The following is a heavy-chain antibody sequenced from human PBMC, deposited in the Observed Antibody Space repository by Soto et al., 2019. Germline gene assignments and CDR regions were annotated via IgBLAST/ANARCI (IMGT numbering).Heavy chain of an antibody. CDR1: GFPFSSYI. D-gene: IGHD2-15*01. V-gene: IGHV3-23*01. CDR3: VRAAVDCISGPSCSPFWFDP. Sequence: GGSLRLSCVASGFPFSSYIMSWVRQAPGKGLERVSGVDARGETTSYADSVKGRFTISRDNSKNTVYLDMNSLRADDAGVYYCVRAAVDCISGPSCSPFWFDPWGQGTLVTVSS. J-gene: IGHJ5*02. CDR2: VDARGETT.